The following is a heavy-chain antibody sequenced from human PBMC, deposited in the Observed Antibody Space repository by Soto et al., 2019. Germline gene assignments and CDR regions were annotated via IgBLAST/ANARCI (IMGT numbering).Heavy chain of an antibody. D-gene: IGHD5-18*01. CDR3: ARIPVDTYMINWFDP. Sequence: XETLTLTCTVSGGSVSSGDYYGSWIRQPPGKGLEWIGYIYYSGSTNYNPSLKSRVSISLDTSKNQFSLRLTSVTAADTAVYYCARIPVDTYMINWFDPWGQGTLVTVSS. V-gene: IGHV4-61*08. CDR2: IYYSGST. J-gene: IGHJ5*02. CDR1: GGSVSSGDYY.